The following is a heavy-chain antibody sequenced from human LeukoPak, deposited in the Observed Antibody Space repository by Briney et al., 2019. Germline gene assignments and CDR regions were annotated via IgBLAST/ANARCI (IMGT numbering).Heavy chain of an antibody. CDR1: GFTFSNYG. Sequence: GRSLRLSCAASGFTFSNYGIHWVRQAPGKGLEWVAVIRHDGSNKYYGDSVKGRFTISRDNSKNTLYLQMNSLRAEDTAVYYCAKDWGFQYASGSYCEYWGQGTLVTVSS. V-gene: IGHV3-30*18. CDR3: AKDWGFQYASGSYCEY. D-gene: IGHD3-10*01. J-gene: IGHJ4*02. CDR2: IRHDGSNK.